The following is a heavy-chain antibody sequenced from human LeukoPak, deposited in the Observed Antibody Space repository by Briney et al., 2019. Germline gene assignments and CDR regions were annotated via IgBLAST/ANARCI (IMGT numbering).Heavy chain of an antibody. V-gene: IGHV3-23*01. CDR1: GFTFSSYA. Sequence: PGGSLRLSCAASGFTFSSYAMSWVRQAPGKGLEWVSSISGSGGITYYADSVKGRFTISRDNSKNTLYLQMNSLRAEDTAVYYCAKDAPANIVVVPAANSWGQGTLVTVSS. J-gene: IGHJ4*02. CDR3: AKDAPANIVVVPAANS. D-gene: IGHD2-2*01. CDR2: ISGSGGIT.